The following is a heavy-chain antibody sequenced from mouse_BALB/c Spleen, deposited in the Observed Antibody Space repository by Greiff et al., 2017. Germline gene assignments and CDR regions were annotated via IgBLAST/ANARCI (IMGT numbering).Heavy chain of an antibody. CDR1: GFSLTSYG. D-gene: IGHD1-1*01. CDR3: ARNLGTTVVATRDYWYFDV. V-gene: IGHV2-4-1*01. CDR2: IWSGGST. Sequence: QVQLKESGPGLVQPSQSLSITCTVSGFSLTSYGVHWVRQSPGKGLEWLGVIWSGGSTDYNAAFISRLSISKDNSKSQVFFKMNSLQADDTAIYYCARNLGTTVVATRDYWYFDVWGAGTTVTVSS. J-gene: IGHJ1*01.